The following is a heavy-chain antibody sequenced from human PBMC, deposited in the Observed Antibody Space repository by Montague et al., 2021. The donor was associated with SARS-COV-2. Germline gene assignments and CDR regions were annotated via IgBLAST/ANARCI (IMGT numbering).Heavy chain of an antibody. V-gene: IGHV4-59*01. CDR1: GGSISSYY. J-gene: IGHJ6*02. D-gene: IGHD5-12*01. CDR2: IYYSGST. Sequence: SETLSLTCTVSGGSISSYYWSWIRQPPGKGLEWIGYIYYSGSTNYNPSLKSRVTISVDTSKNQFSLKLSSVTAADTAVYYCAREEKEGRYSGYDTPYGMDVWGQGTTVTVSS. CDR3: AREEKEGRYSGYDTPYGMDV.